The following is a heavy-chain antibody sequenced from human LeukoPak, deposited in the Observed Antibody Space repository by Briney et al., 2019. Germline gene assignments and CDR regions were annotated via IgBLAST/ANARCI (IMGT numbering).Heavy chain of an antibody. CDR1: GGSISSGGYY. V-gene: IGHV4-31*03. Sequence: SETLSLTCTVSGGSISSGGYYWSWIRQHPGKGLEWIGYIYYSGSTYYNPSLKSRATISVDTSKNQFSLKLSSVTAADTAVYYCARGVYDSSGYYYFDYWGQGTLVTVSS. CDR2: IYYSGST. CDR3: ARGVYDSSGYYYFDY. J-gene: IGHJ4*02. D-gene: IGHD3-22*01.